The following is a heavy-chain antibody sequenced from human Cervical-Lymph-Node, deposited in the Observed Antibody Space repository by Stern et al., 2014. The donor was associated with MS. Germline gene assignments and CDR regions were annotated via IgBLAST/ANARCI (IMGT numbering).Heavy chain of an antibody. CDR1: GGSINSHF. D-gene: IGHD3-10*01. CDR3: ARHEVLLWFGVDDAFDI. V-gene: IGHV4-59*08. J-gene: IGHJ3*02. Sequence: VQLVESGPGLVKPSETLSLSCTVSGGSINSHFWSWIRQPPGKGLEWIGYLSDTGSTNYNPPLKRRVTISVDPPRNQFSLRLTSVTAADTAVYYCARHEVLLWFGVDDAFDIWGQGTMVTVSS. CDR2: LSDTGST.